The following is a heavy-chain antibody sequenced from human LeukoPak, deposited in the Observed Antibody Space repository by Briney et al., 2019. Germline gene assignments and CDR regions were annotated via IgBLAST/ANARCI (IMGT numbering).Heavy chain of an antibody. V-gene: IGHV5-51*01. CDR2: IYPDESNI. CDR3: ARPPSRGYSSSFEY. Sequence: GESLKISCKGSGYSFPTYWIAWVCQMPGKGLEWMGIIYPDESNIRYSPSFQGQVTISADKSISTAYLQWSSLKASDTAMYYCARPPSRGYSSSFEYWGQGTLVTVSS. CDR1: GYSFPTYW. J-gene: IGHJ4*02. D-gene: IGHD2-2*03.